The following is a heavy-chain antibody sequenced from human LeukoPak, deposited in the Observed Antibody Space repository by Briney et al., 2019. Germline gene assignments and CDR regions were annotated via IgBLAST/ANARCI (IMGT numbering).Heavy chain of an antibody. V-gene: IGHV3-21*01. CDR1: GFTFSSYS. Sequence: GGSLRLSCAASGFTFSSYSMNWVRQAPGKGLEWVSSIRSSSSYIYYADSVKGRFTISRENAKNSMYLQMHSLRAEDTVVYYCARVGSLRIQLWSPSDYWGQGTLVTVSS. D-gene: IGHD5-18*01. CDR2: IRSSSSYI. CDR3: ARVGSLRIQLWSPSDY. J-gene: IGHJ4*02.